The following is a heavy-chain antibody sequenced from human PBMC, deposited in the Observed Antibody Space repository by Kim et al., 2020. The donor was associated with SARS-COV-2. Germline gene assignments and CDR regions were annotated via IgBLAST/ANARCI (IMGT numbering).Heavy chain of an antibody. CDR2: IYHSGTT. V-gene: IGHV4-4*02. D-gene: IGHD3-10*01. CDR1: GGSMRSNNW. CDR3: TRGGWYGDYFY. Sequence: SETLSLTCAVSGGSMRSNNWWSWVRQPPGEGPEWIGEIYHSGTTNYSPSLKSRVTISVDKSKNQFSLRLKSVTAADTAVYYCTRGGWYGDYFYWGQGTLVTVSS. J-gene: IGHJ4*02.